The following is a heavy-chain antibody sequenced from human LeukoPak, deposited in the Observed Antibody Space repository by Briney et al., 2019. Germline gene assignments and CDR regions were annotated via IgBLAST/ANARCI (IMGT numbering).Heavy chain of an antibody. CDR2: IWYDGSNK. Sequence: QTGGSLRLSCSASGFTFSSYGMHWVRQAPGKGLEWVAVIWYDGSNKYYADSVKGRFTISRDNSKNTLYLQMNSLRAEDTAVYYCAREVGADYVWGSYRYKGRTGPYYFDYWGQGTLVTVSS. CDR3: AREVGADYVWGSYRYKGRTGPYYFDY. J-gene: IGHJ4*02. CDR1: GFTFSSYG. D-gene: IGHD3-16*02. V-gene: IGHV3-33*08.